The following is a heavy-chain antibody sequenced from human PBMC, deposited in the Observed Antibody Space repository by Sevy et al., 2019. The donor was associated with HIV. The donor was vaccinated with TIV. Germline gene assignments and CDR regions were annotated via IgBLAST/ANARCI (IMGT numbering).Heavy chain of an antibody. CDR2: IKQDAGQK. Sequence: GSLRLSCAASGFTFSKYWMGWIRQAPGKGLEWVANIKQDAGQKYYVDSVKGRFTISRDNAKNSLYLQMNSLRAEDTAVYFCARDDGNYYFHYWGQGTLVTVSS. V-gene: IGHV3-7*01. CDR3: ARDDGNYYFHY. D-gene: IGHD1-7*01. J-gene: IGHJ4*02. CDR1: GFTFSKYW.